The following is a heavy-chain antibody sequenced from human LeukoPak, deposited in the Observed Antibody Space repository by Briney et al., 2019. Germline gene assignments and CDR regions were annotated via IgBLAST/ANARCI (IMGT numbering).Heavy chain of an antibody. CDR1: GGSISSYY. J-gene: IGHJ4*02. D-gene: IGHD3-22*01. CDR2: INHSGST. V-gene: IGHV4-34*01. CDR3: ARAGLSGYYYFDY. Sequence: SETLSLTCTVSGGSISSYYWSWIRQPPGKGLEWIGEINHSGSTNYNPSLKSRVTISVDTSKNQFSLKLSSVTAADTAVYYCARAGLSGYYYFDYWGQGTLVTVSS.